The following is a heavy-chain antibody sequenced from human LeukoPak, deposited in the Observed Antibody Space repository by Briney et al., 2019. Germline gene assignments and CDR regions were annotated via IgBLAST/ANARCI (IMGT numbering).Heavy chain of an antibody. V-gene: IGHV1-69*13. CDR3: ARDVGRSSGWSTGWFDP. J-gene: IGHJ5*02. CDR2: IIPIFGTA. D-gene: IGHD6-19*01. CDR1: GGTFSSYA. Sequence: GASVKVSCKASGGTFSSYAISWVRQAPGQGLEWMGGIIPIFGTANYAQKFQGRVTITADESTSTAYMELSSLRSEDTAVYYCARDVGRSSGWSTGWFDPWGQGTLVTVSS.